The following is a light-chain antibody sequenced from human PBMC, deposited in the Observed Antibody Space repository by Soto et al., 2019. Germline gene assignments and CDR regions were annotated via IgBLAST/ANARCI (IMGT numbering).Light chain of an antibody. CDR2: LNSDGSH. Sequence: QSVLTQSPSASTSLGASVKLTCTLSSGHSSYAIAWHQQQPEKGPRYLMKLNSDGSHSKEDGIPDRFSGSSSGAERYLTISSLQSEDEADYYCQTWGTGFWVFGGGTKVTVL. CDR3: QTWGTGFWV. CDR1: SGHSSYA. J-gene: IGLJ3*02. V-gene: IGLV4-69*01.